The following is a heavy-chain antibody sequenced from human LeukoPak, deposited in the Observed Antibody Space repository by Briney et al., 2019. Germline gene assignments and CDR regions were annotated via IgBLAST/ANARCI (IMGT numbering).Heavy chain of an antibody. J-gene: IGHJ6*03. V-gene: IGHV1-2*02. CDR1: GYTFTGYY. D-gene: IGHD6-13*01. CDR2: INPNSGGT. CDR3: ARDGRAAAGTRYYYYYMDV. Sequence: ASVKVSCKASGYTFTGYYMHWVRQAPGQGLEWMGWINPNSGGTNYAQKFQGRVTMTRDTSISTAYMELSRLRSDDTAVYYCARDGRAAAGTRYYYYYMDVWGKGTTVTVSS.